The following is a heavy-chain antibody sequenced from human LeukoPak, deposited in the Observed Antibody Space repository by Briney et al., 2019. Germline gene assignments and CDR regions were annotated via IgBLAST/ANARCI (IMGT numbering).Heavy chain of an antibody. CDR3: ARIVGASDY. CDR2: IYYSGST. J-gene: IGHJ4*02. V-gene: IGHV4-39*01. CDR1: VGSLSGISYY. D-gene: IGHD1-26*01. Sequence: SVTLSLTCTLSVGSLSGISYYWGSIRQPPGKGLEWIGSIYYSGSTYYNPSHKSRVTISVDTSKNQFSLKLSSVTAADTAVYYCARIVGASDYWGQGTLVTVSS.